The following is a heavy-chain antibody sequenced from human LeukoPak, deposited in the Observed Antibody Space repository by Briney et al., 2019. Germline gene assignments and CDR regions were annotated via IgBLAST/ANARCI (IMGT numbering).Heavy chain of an antibody. CDR1: GLSLSTRGGG. D-gene: IGHD2-21*02. Sequence: SGPTLVKPPQTLTLTWTFSGLSLSTRGGGVGWIRQPPGKALEWLSLIYWNDDKRYSPTIKSRLTITKDTSKNQVVLTMTNMDPVDTATYSCAHSHYIMVVTATNWFDPWGQGTLVTVSS. CDR2: IYWNDDK. V-gene: IGHV2-5*01. J-gene: IGHJ5*02. CDR3: AHSHYIMVVTATNWFDP.